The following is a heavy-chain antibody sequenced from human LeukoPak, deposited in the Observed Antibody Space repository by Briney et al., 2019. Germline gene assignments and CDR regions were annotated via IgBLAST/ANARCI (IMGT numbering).Heavy chain of an antibody. V-gene: IGHV4-34*01. CDR2: INHSGST. CDR3: ARDFTQPVVEDPGAFDI. D-gene: IGHD2-2*01. J-gene: IGHJ3*02. Sequence: SETLSLTCAVYGGSFSGYYWSWIRQPPGKGLEWIGEINHSGSTNYNPSLKSRVTISVDTSKNQFSLKLSSVTAADTAVYYCARDFTQPVVEDPGAFDIWGQGTMVTVSS. CDR1: GGSFSGYY.